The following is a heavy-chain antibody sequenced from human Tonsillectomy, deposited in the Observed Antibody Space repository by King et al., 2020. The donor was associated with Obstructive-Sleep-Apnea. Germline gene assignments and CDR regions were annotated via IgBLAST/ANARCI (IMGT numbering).Heavy chain of an antibody. D-gene: IGHD3-3*01. CDR1: GFTFSSYA. V-gene: IGHV3-64*01. J-gene: IGHJ2*01. Sequence: VQLVESGGALAQPGGSLRLSCAASGFTFSSYAMHWVRQAPGKGLEYVSAININGGSTYYANSVKGRFTISRDNSKKTLYLQMGSLRIEDMAVYYCARGGWRGEDWYFALWGRGTLVTVSS. CDR3: ARGGWRGEDWYFAL. CDR2: ININGGST.